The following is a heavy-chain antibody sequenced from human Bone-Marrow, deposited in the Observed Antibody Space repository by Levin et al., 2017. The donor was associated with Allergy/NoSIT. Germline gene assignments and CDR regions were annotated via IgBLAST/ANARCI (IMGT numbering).Heavy chain of an antibody. J-gene: IGHJ3*02. D-gene: IGHD1-26*01. CDR1: GDRVTTTNVA. CDR3: VRGQFSGFDI. V-gene: IGHV6-1*01. Sequence: SQTLSLTCAISGDRVTTTNVAWNWIRQSPSRGLEWLGRTYYRSRWYNDYAVSAKSRITVNADTSKNQFSLQMMSVSPEDTAVYYCVRGQFSGFDIWGQGTMVTVSS. CDR2: TYYRSRWYN.